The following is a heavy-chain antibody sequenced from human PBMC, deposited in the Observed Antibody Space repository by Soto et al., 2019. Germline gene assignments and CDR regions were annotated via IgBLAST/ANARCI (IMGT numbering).Heavy chain of an antibody. CDR2: IYWDDDK. V-gene: IGHV2-5*02. D-gene: IGHD6-19*01. J-gene: IGHJ4*02. CDR3: ARRRGGFVGGWTTPYFDH. Sequence: QITLKESGPRVVKPTQTLTLTCSLSRFSLNTGGVGVGWIRQTPGKALEWIVVIYWDDDKSWIPSLRDRLTINRDASDDQVVLTVTNMDPVDTGTYYCARRRGGFVGGWTTPYFDHWGQGTLVTVSS. CDR1: RFSLNTGGVG.